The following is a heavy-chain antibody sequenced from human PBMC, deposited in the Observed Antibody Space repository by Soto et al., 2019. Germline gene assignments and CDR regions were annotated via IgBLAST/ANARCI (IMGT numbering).Heavy chain of an antibody. D-gene: IGHD5-18*01. CDR2: ISYDGSNK. CDR3: ARDSGYSYGFAFDT. CDR1: GFTFSSYA. Sequence: GGSLRLSCAASGFTFSSYAMHWVRQAPGKGLEWVAVISYDGSNKYYADSVKGRFTISRDNSKNTLYLQMNSRRAEDTAVYYCARDSGYSYGFAFDTWGQGTMVTVSS. J-gene: IGHJ3*02. V-gene: IGHV3-30-3*01.